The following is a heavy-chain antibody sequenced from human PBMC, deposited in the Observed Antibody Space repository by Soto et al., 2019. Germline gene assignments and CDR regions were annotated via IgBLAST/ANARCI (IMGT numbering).Heavy chain of an antibody. CDR3: ARVPRKGSVVVPAAADFDY. CDR1: GYTFTSYY. J-gene: IGHJ4*02. Sequence: QVQLVQSGAEVKKPGASVKVSCKASGYTFTSYYMHWVRQAPGQGLEWMGIINPSGGSTSYAQKFQGRVTRTRDTSTSTVDRELSSLRSEDTAVYYCARVPRKGSVVVPAAADFDYWGQGTLVTVSS. D-gene: IGHD2-2*01. CDR2: INPSGGST. V-gene: IGHV1-46*01.